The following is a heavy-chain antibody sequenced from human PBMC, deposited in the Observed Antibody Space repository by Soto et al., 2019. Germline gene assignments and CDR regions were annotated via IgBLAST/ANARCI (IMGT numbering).Heavy chain of an antibody. D-gene: IGHD3-22*01. CDR1: GGFLGSYY. Sequence: LSLTCTVSGGFLGSYYWSWIPQPPGSGLEWIGYVFYTGRANYNASLTSRVSISLDTSNYQFPLKMSSVTAADTAVYYCSRDSDGRMTRGHYYYYGMDVWGPGTTVTVSS. J-gene: IGHJ6*02. V-gene: IGHV4-59*03. CDR2: VFYTGRA. CDR3: SRDSDGRMTRGHYYYYGMDV.